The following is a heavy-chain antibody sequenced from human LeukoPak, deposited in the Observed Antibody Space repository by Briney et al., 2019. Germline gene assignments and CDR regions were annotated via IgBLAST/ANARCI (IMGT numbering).Heavy chain of an antibody. CDR2: ISSNGGST. D-gene: IGHD1-26*01. Sequence: GGSLRLSCAASGFTFSSYAMHWVCQAPGKGLEYVSAISSNGGSTYYANSVKGRFTISRDNSKNTLYLQMGSLRAEDMAVYYCARDRSGGSYFDYWGQGTLVTVSS. CDR3: ARDRSGGSYFDY. J-gene: IGHJ4*02. CDR1: GFTFSSYA. V-gene: IGHV3-64*01.